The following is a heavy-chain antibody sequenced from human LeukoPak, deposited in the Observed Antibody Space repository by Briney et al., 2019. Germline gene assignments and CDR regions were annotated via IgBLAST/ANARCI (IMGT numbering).Heavy chain of an antibody. CDR2: IKSKTDGGTT. Sequence: PGGSLRLSCAASGFTFSNVWMSWVRQAPGKGLEWVGRIKSKTDGGTTDNSAPVKGRFSISRDDSSNTMYLQMDSLKTEDTAVYYCTRDYDILTGYFKGAFDIWGQGTMVTVSS. J-gene: IGHJ3*02. CDR3: TRDYDILTGYFKGAFDI. V-gene: IGHV3-15*01. D-gene: IGHD3-9*01. CDR1: GFTFSNVW.